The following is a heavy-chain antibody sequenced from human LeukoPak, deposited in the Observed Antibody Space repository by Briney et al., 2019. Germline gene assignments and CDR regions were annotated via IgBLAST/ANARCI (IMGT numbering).Heavy chain of an antibody. J-gene: IGHJ4*02. Sequence: GGSLRLSCAASGFTFSRYGMSWVRQAPGKGLEWVSAISGGGGSTCYADSVKGRFTISRDNSKNTLFLQMNSLRAKDTALYYCARDLSYDSSGYYDWGQGTLVTVSS. CDR1: GFTFSRYG. CDR2: ISGGGGST. D-gene: IGHD3-22*01. V-gene: IGHV3-23*01. CDR3: ARDLSYDSSGYYD.